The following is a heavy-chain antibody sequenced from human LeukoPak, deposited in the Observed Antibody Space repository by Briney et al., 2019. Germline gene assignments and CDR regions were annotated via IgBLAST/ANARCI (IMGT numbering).Heavy chain of an antibody. V-gene: IGHV3-21*01. Sequence: GGSLRLSCAASGFTFSTFYMNWVRQSPGKGLEWVSPISGGSSSIYYADSVKGRFTISRDNAKNSLYLQMNSLRAEDTAVYYCARVLSQASGSGSYLYWGPGTLVTVSS. CDR3: ARVLSQASGSGSYLY. CDR2: ISGGSSSI. CDR1: GFTFSTFY. J-gene: IGHJ4*02. D-gene: IGHD3-10*01.